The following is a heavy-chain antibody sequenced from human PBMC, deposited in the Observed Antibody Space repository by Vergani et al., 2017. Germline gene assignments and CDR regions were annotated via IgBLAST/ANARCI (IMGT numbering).Heavy chain of an antibody. J-gene: IGHJ6*02. CDR2: IKQDGSEN. Sequence: EVQLVESGGGLVQPGGSLRLSCAASGFTFSSYWMSWVRQAPGKGLEWVANIKQDGSENYYVDSVKGRFTISRDNAKNSLYLKMNSLRAEDTAVYYCASKPRIHSSSYYYYGMDVWGQGTTVTVSS. D-gene: IGHD6-13*01. V-gene: IGHV3-7*01. CDR1: GFTFSSYW. CDR3: ASKPRIHSSSYYYYGMDV.